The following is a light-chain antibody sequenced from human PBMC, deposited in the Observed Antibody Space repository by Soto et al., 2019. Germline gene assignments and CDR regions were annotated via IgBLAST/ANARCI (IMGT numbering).Light chain of an antibody. V-gene: IGKV1-5*01. CDR2: DAS. J-gene: IGKJ1*01. CDR3: QHYSTVWA. CDR1: QSISRG. Sequence: DIQMTQSPSTLSSSVGDRVTITCRASQSISRGLAWYQQKPGKAPNVLIYDASTLESGVPSRFSGSGSGTEFTLNISSLQPEDFATYYCQHYSTVWAFGQGTKVDMK.